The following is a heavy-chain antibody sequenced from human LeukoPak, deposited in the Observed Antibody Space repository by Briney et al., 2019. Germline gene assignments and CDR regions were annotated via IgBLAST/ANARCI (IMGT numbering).Heavy chain of an antibody. Sequence: SETLSLTCAVYGGSFSGYYWSWIRQPPGKGLEWIGEINHSGSTNYNPSLKSRVTISIDTSKNQFSLKLSSVTAADTAVYYCARDILGPSGYWGQGILVTVSS. V-gene: IGHV4-34*01. D-gene: IGHD3-9*01. J-gene: IGHJ4*02. CDR3: ARDILGPSGY. CDR1: GGSFSGYY. CDR2: INHSGST.